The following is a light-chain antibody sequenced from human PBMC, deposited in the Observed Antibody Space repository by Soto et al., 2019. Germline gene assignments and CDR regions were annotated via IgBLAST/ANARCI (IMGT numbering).Light chain of an antibody. CDR3: QQNNKWPPVT. CDR1: QTISND. CDR2: GAS. Sequence: EVVMTQSPATVSVSPGEGVTLSCRASQTISNDLAWYQQKPGQAPRLLIYGASTRATGVPARFSGGRSGTEFTLTISSLQSEDCAFYYCQQNNKWPPVTFGGGTKVEIK. V-gene: IGKV3-15*01. J-gene: IGKJ4*01.